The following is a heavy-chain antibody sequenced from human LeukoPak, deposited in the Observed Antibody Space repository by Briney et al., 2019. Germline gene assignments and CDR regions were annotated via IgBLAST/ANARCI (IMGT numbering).Heavy chain of an antibody. CDR1: GFTVSSNY. V-gene: IGHV3-33*06. D-gene: IGHD3-22*01. Sequence: PGGSLRLSCAASGFTVSSNYMSWVRQAPGKGLEWVAVIWYDGSNKYYADSVKGRFTISRDNSKNTLYLQMNSLRAEDTAVYYCAKDQGYYDSSGFPNPYYYFDYWGQGTLVTVSS. CDR2: IWYDGSNK. CDR3: AKDQGYYDSSGFPNPYYYFDY. J-gene: IGHJ4*02.